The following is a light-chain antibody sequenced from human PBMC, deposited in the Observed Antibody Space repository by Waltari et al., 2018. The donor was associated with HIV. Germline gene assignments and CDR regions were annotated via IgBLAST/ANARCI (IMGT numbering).Light chain of an antibody. J-gene: IGLJ2*01. Sequence: QSALTQPASLSGSPGQSITISCSGSSSAIGGYNSASWYQQHPGKAPKLIIYNVHHRPSGISDRFSGSRSGNTASLTISGRQAEDEAIYYCSSYVSTKNVLFGGGTKVTVV. CDR2: NVH. CDR3: SSYVSTKNVL. CDR1: SSAIGGYNS. V-gene: IGLV2-14*03.